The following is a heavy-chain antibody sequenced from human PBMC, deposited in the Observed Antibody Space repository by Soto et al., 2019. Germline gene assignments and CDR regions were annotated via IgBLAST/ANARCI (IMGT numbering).Heavy chain of an antibody. J-gene: IGHJ4*02. D-gene: IGHD2-8*01. V-gene: IGHV1-18*01. CDR3: ARVCTNGICYTPDY. Sequence: ASVKVSCKASGYTFTSYGISWVRQAPGQGLEWMGWISAYNGNTNYAQKLQGRVTMATDTSTSTAYMELRSLRSDDTAVYYCARVCTNGICYTPDYWGQGTLVTVSS. CDR2: ISAYNGNT. CDR1: GYTFTSYG.